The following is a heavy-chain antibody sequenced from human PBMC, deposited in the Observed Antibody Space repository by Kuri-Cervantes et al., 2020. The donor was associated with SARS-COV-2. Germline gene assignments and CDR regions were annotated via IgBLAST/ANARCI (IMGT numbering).Heavy chain of an antibody. J-gene: IGHJ3*02. CDR3: ARLYSSSWCAFDI. Sequence: SETLSLTCTVCGGSISNYGYYWSWIRQPAGKGLEWIGFMYASGGTSYNASLKSRVTISVDTSKNQFSLKLSSVTAADTAVYYCARLYSSSWCAFDIWGQGTMVTVSS. D-gene: IGHD6-13*01. CDR1: GGSISNYGYY. V-gene: IGHV4-61*10. CDR2: MYASGGT.